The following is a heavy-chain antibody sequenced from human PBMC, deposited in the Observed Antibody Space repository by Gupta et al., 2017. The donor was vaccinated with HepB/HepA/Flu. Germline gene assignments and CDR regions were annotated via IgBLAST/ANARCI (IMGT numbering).Heavy chain of an antibody. V-gene: IGHV4-34*01. D-gene: IGHD3-9*01. J-gene: IGHJ5*02. CDR2: INHSGST. Sequence: QVQLQQWGAGLLKPSETLSLTCAVYGGSFSGYYWSWIRQPPGKGLEWIGEINHSGSTNYNPSLKSRVTISVDTSKNQFSLKLSSVTAADTAVYYCARGAYYDILTGYYSSALDQQLDPWGQGTLVTVSS. CDR3: ARGAYYDILTGYYSSALDQQLDP. CDR1: GGSFSGYY.